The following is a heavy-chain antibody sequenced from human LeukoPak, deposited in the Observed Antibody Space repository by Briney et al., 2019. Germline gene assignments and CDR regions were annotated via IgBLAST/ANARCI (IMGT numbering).Heavy chain of an antibody. V-gene: IGHV3-7*01. D-gene: IGHD4-17*01. CDR2: IKQDGSEK. CDR3: ARDILRLGLRCLDY. Sequence: GGSLRLSCAASGFTFSSYWMSWVRQAPGKGLEWVANIKQDGSEKYYVDSVKGRFTISRDNAKNSLYLQMNSLRAEDTAVYYCARDILRLGLRCLDYWGQGTLVTVSS. CDR1: GFTFSSYW. J-gene: IGHJ4*02.